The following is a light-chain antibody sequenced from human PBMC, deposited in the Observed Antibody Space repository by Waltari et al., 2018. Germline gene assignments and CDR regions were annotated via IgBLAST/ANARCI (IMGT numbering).Light chain of an antibody. J-gene: IGKJ2*01. CDR1: QDISNY. V-gene: IGKV1-33*01. CDR3: QQYDNLPSYT. CDR2: DAS. Sequence: DIQMNQSPSSLSASVGDRVTLTCQASQDISNYLNWYQQKPGKAPKLLIYDASNLETGVPSRFSGSGSGTDFTFTISSLQPEDIATYYCQQYDNLPSYTFGQGTKLQIK.